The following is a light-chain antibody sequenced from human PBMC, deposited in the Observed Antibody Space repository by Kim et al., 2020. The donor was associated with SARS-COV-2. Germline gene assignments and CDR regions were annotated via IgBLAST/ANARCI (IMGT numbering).Light chain of an antibody. V-gene: IGKV1-27*01. J-gene: IGKJ1*01. Sequence: DIQMTQSPSSLSASVGDRVTIICRATQDISKYLSWYQQKPGKVPKLLIYGASTLQSGVPSRFSGSGSGTDFILTINSLQPDDVATYYCQKYDSVPWTFGQGTKVEIK. CDR2: GAS. CDR3: QKYDSVPWT. CDR1: QDISKY.